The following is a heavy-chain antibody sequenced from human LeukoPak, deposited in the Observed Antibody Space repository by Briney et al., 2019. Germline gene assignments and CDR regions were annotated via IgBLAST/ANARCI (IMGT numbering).Heavy chain of an antibody. CDR3: ARDNHYDILTGPLPLDY. CDR2: IIPIFGTA. V-gene: IGHV1-69*13. D-gene: IGHD3-9*01. CDR1: GRTFSSYA. Sequence: ASVTVSCKASGRTFSSYAISWVRQAPGPGLEWMGGIIPIFGTANYAQKFQGRVTITADESTSTAYMELSSLRSEDTAVYYCARDNHYDILTGPLPLDYWGQGTLVTVSS. J-gene: IGHJ4*02.